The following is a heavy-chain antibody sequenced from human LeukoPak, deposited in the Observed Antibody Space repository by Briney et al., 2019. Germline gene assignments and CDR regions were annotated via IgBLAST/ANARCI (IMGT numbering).Heavy chain of an antibody. CDR1: GYAFSSYW. Sequence: GESLKISCNGSGYAFSSYWIGWVRQMPGKGLEWMGIIYPGDSDTRYSPSLQGQVTISVDTSIGTAYLQWSSLKASDTAIYYCASQNDFRLDYWGQGTLVTVSS. CDR3: ASQNDFRLDY. J-gene: IGHJ4*02. V-gene: IGHV5-51*01. D-gene: IGHD3-3*01. CDR2: IYPGDSDT.